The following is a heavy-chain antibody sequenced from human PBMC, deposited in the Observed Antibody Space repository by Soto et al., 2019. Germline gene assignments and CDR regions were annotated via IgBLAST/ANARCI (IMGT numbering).Heavy chain of an antibody. CDR2: ISGSGGST. J-gene: IGHJ5*02. D-gene: IGHD6-6*01. Sequence: GGSLRLSCAASGFTFSSYAMSWVRQAPGKGLEWVSAISGSGGSTYYADSVKGRFTISRDNSKNTLYLQMNSLRAEDTAVYYCAKEVEYSEFPGPWFDPWGQGTLVTVSS. CDR1: GFTFSSYA. CDR3: AKEVEYSEFPGPWFDP. V-gene: IGHV3-23*01.